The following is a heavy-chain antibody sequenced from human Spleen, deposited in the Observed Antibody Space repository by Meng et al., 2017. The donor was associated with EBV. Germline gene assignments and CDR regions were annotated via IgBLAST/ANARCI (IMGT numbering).Heavy chain of an antibody. CDR3: ASRGDGIFSNYDWFDL. CDR2: INHGGGT. J-gene: IGHJ5*02. Sequence: QVQLQLWGAGLLQPSETLSLTCAGYGGSLSGYYWSWIRQPPGKGLEWIGEINHGGGTSYNPSLKSRVTMSLDTSMNHFSLKLTSVTAADTAVYYCASRGDGIFSNYDWFDLWGQGTLVTVAS. D-gene: IGHD4-11*01. V-gene: IGHV4-34*01. CDR1: GGSLSGYY.